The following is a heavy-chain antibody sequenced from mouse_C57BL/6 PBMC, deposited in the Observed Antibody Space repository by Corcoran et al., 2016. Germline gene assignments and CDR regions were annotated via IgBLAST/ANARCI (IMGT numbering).Heavy chain of an antibody. Sequence: QVQLKQSGAELVRPGASVKLSCKASGYTFTDYYINWVKQRPGQGLEWIARIYPGSGNTYYNEKFKGKATLTAEKSSSTAYMQLSSLTSEDSAVYFCARWGGHYFDYWGQDTTLTVSS. D-gene: IGHD1-1*02. CDR3: ARWGGHYFDY. CDR2: IYPGSGNT. V-gene: IGHV1-76*01. CDR1: GYTFTDYY. J-gene: IGHJ2*01.